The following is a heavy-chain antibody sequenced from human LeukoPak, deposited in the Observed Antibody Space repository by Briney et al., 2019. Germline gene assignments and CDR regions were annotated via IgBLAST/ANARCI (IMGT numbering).Heavy chain of an antibody. CDR1: GFTFSSYA. D-gene: IGHD6-19*01. Sequence: PGGSLRLSCAASGFTFSSYAFHWVRQAPGKGLEWVALISDQESGSNEYYADSVKGRFTISRDNSKNTLYLQMNSLRAEDTAVYHCAKGLGSFVPDYYYYYYMDVWGKGTTVTVSS. J-gene: IGHJ6*03. CDR2: ISDQESGSNE. V-gene: IGHV3-30-3*01. CDR3: AKGLGSFVPDYYYYYYMDV.